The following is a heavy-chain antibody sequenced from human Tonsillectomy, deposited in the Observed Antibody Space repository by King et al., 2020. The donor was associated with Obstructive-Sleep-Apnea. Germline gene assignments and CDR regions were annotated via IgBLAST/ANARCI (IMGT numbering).Heavy chain of an antibody. CDR2: IRNKADNYAT. D-gene: IGHD6-19*01. V-gene: IGHV3-73*01. J-gene: IGHJ3*02. Sequence: VQLVESGGGLVQPGGSLKLSCEASGFTFSGSAMHWVRQASGKGLEWVGRIRNKADNYATAYTASLKGRFTISRDDSKNTAYLQMNSLNIEDTAVYYCTRRRTSDGYDGFDIWGQGTLVTVSS. CDR3: TRRRTSDGYDGFDI. CDR1: GFTFSGSA.